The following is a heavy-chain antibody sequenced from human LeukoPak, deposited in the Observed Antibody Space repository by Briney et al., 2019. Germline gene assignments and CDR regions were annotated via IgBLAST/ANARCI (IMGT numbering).Heavy chain of an antibody. J-gene: IGHJ4*02. CDR2: ISRSSSYI. CDR3: ARASGMVRGDYFDY. CDR1: GFTFSSYS. D-gene: IGHD3-10*01. V-gene: IGHV3-21*01. Sequence: GGSLRLSCAASGFTFSSYSMNWVRQAPGKGLEWVSSISRSSSYIYYADSVKGRFTISRDNSKNTLYLQMNSLRAEDTAVYYCARASGMVRGDYFDYWGQGTLVTVSS.